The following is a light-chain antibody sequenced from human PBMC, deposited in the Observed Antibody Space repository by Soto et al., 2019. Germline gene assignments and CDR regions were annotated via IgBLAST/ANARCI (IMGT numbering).Light chain of an antibody. CDR2: DNN. CDR3: ETWDSSLSAVV. V-gene: IGLV1-51*01. CDR1: SSNIGNNF. Sequence: QSVLTQPPSVSAAPGQKVTISCSGSSSNIGNNFVSWYQQLPGTAPKLLIYDNNKRPSEIPDRFSGSKSGTSATLGITGLQTGDEADYYCETWDSSLSAVVFGGGTKLTVL. J-gene: IGLJ2*01.